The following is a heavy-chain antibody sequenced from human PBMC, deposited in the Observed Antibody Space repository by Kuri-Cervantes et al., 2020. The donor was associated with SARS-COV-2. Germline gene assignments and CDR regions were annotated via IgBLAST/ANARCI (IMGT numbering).Heavy chain of an antibody. CDR1: GGSFNGYY. J-gene: IGHJ6*03. D-gene: IGHD3-22*01. CDR2: INHSGST. CDR3: VGFQYYDSSGFVAHYYYKDV. Sequence: SETLSLTCAVYGGSFNGYYWTWVRQPPRKGLEWIGEINHSGSTTYNPSLKSRVAIPVDTSKNQFSLKLSSVTAADTAVYYCVGFQYYDSSGFVAHYYYKDVWGKGTTVTVSS. V-gene: IGHV4-34*01.